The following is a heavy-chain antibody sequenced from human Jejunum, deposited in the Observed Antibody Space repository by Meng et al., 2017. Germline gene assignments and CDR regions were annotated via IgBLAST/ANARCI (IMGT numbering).Heavy chain of an antibody. Sequence: QVRRVPSGAEVKKPGASVKVSCKASGYTFIDAYVHWVLQAPGQGLEWMGRIIPSINDAGSAQKFQGRVTLTWDTSISTAYMELSSLRSDDTATYYCARDGGYYDLDYWGQGTLVTVSS. D-gene: IGHD3-3*01. V-gene: IGHV1-2*06. CDR3: ARDGGYYDLDY. J-gene: IGHJ4*02. CDR2: IIPSINDA. CDR1: GYTFIDAY.